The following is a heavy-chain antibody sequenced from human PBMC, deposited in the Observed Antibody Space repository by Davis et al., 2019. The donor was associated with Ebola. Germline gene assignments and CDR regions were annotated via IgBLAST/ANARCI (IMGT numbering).Heavy chain of an antibody. CDR1: GFTFSSYA. CDR2: ISYDGSNK. V-gene: IGHV3-30-3*01. Sequence: PGGSLRLSCAASGFTFSSYAMHWVRQAPGKGLEWVAVISYDGSNKYYADSVKGRFTISRDNSKNTLYLQMNSLRAEDTAVYYCARGGELLWFGELLSTTTDWYFDLWGRGTLVTVSS. CDR3: ARGGELLWFGELLSTTTDWYFDL. D-gene: IGHD3-10*01. J-gene: IGHJ2*01.